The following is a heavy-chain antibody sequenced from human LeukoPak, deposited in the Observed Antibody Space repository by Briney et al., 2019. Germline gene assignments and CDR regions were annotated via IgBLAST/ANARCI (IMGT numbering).Heavy chain of an antibody. D-gene: IGHD2-21*02. Sequence: GASVKVSCKASGGTFSSYAISWVRQAPGQGLEWMGGIIPIFGTANYAQKFQGRVTITADESTSTAYMELSSLRSEDTAVYYCARGGKAYCGGDCYQFDYWGQGTLVTVSS. CDR3: ARGGKAYCGGDCYQFDY. J-gene: IGHJ4*02. CDR1: GGTFSSYA. CDR2: IIPIFGTA. V-gene: IGHV1-69*13.